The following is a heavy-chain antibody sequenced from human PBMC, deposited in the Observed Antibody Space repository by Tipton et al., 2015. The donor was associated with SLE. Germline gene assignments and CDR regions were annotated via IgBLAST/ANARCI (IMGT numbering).Heavy chain of an antibody. CDR1: GFTFSSYA. Sequence: SLRLSCAASGFTFSSYAMHWVRQAPGKGLEWVAVISYDGSNKYYADSVKGRFTISRDNSKNTLYLQMNSLRAEDTSVYYCARVLVDYYYGMDVWGQGTTVTVSS. V-gene: IGHV3-30*04. CDR3: ARVLVDYYYGMDV. CDR2: ISYDGSNK. J-gene: IGHJ6*02. D-gene: IGHD2-15*01.